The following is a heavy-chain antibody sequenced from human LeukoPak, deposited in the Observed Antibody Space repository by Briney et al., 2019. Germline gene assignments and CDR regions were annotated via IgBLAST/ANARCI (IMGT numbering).Heavy chain of an antibody. CDR1: GFTFSSYA. CDR3: ASPPYASAYY. V-gene: IGHV3-30*04. D-gene: IGHD3-10*01. J-gene: IGHJ4*02. Sequence: PGGSLRLSCAASGFTFSSYAMHWVRQAPGKGLEWVAVISYDGSNKYYADSVKGRFTISRDNSKNTLYLQMNSLRAEDTAVYYCASPPYASAYYWGQGTLVTVSS. CDR2: ISYDGSNK.